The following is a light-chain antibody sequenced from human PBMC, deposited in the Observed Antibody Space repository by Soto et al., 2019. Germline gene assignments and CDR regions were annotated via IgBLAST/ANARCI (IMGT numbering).Light chain of an antibody. V-gene: IGLV1-40*01. Sequence: QSALTQPPSVSGAPGQRVTISCTGSSSNIGAGYDVHWYQQLPGTAPKLLIYGNSNRPSGVPDRFSGSKSGTSASLAITGLQADDEADYYCQSYDSSLSGSNVVFGGGTKLTVL. CDR3: QSYDSSLSGSNVV. CDR1: SSNIGAGYD. CDR2: GNS. J-gene: IGLJ2*01.